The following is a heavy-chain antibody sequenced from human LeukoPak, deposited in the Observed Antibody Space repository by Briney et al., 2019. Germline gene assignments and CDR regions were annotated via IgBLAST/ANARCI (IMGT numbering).Heavy chain of an antibody. CDR2: TSSSSSYI. CDR3: AKEGVGCTTTSCWNNFDH. D-gene: IGHD2-2*01. CDR1: GFTFSSYS. Sequence: GGSLRLSCAASGFTFSSYSMNWVRQAPGKGLEWVSSTSSSSSYIYYADSVKGRFTISRDNAKNSLYLQMNSLRSEDTAMYYCAKEGVGCTTTSCWNNFDHWGQGTLVTVSS. V-gene: IGHV3-21*04. J-gene: IGHJ4*02.